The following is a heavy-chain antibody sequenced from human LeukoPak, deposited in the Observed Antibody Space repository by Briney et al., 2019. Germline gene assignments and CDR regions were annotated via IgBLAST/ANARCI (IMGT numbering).Heavy chain of an antibody. D-gene: IGHD4-17*01. V-gene: IGHV4-34*01. CDR3: ARRAEDYGDYGLDY. Sequence: KPSETMSLTCAVYGGSFSGYYWSWIRQPPGKGLEWIGSIYHSGSTYCNPSLKSRVTISVDTSKNQFSLKLSSVTAADTAVYYCARRAEDYGDYGLDYWGQGTLVTVSS. CDR1: GGSFSGYY. J-gene: IGHJ4*02. CDR2: IYHSGST.